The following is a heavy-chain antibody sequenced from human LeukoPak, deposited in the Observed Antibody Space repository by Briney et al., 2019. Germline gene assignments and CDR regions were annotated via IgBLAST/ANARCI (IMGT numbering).Heavy chain of an antibody. J-gene: IGHJ6*04. D-gene: IGHD6-13*01. CDR3: ARDTNLDLAAAMDV. V-gene: IGHV3-21*01. Sequence: PGGSLRLSCAGSGFTFSSYSMNWVRQAPGKGLEWVSSISSSSSYIYYADSVKGRFTISRDNAKNSLYLQMNSLRAEDTAVYYCARDTNLDLAAAMDVWGKGTTVTVSS. CDR1: GFTFSSYS. CDR2: ISSSSSYI.